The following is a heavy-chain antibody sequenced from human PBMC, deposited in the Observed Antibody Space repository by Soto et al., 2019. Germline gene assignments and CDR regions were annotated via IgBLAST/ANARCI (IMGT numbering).Heavy chain of an antibody. CDR2: INHSGST. J-gene: IGHJ4*02. V-gene: IGHV4-34*01. CDR1: GGSFSGYY. CDR3: ARDKIPGLFDY. D-gene: IGHD2-21*01. Sequence: QVQLQQWGAGLLKPSETLSLTCAVYGGSFSGYYWTWIRQPPGTGMEWIGEINHSGSTNYHPSLKGRFTISVDTSKNQFSLKLTSVTAADTAVYYCARDKIPGLFDYWGQGTLVTVSS.